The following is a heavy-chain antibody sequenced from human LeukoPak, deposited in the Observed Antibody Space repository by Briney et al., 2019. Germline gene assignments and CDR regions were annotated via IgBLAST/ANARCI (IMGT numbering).Heavy chain of an antibody. CDR3: ASITYCSGGSCHDYAFDI. J-gene: IGHJ3*02. CDR1: GYSFTSYW. CDR2: IYPGDSDT. V-gene: IGHV5-51*01. D-gene: IGHD2-15*01. Sequence: GGSLKISCKGSGYSFTSYWIGWVRQLPGKGLEWMGIIYPGDSDTRYSPSFQGQVTISADKSISTAYLQWSSLKASDTAMYYCASITYCSGGSCHDYAFDIWGQGTMVTVSS.